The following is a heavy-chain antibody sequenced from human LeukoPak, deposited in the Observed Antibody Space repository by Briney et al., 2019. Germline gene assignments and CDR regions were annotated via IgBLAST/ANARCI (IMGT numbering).Heavy chain of an antibody. J-gene: IGHJ4*02. CDR3: TLAYGSGSYYKD. Sequence: PSETLSLTCAVSGGSLSSSNWWSRVRQPPGKGLEWIGEIYHSGSTNYNPSLKRRVTISVDKYKKQFSLKLSSVTAADTAVYYFTLAYGSGSYYKDWGQGTLVTVSS. CDR2: IYHSGST. D-gene: IGHD3-10*01. CDR1: GGSLSSSNW. V-gene: IGHV4-4*02.